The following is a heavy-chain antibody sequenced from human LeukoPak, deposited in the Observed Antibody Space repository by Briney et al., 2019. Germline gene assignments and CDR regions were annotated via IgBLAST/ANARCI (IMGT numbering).Heavy chain of an antibody. D-gene: IGHD6-19*01. CDR1: GGSISSYY. V-gene: IGHV4-59*01. J-gene: IGHJ1*01. Sequence: PSETLSLTCTVSGGSISSYYWSWTRQPPGKGLEWIGYIYYSGSSNYNPSLKSRVTISVDTSKNQFSLKLSSVTAADTAMYYCARLGIAVAGTRYLQHWGQGTLVTVSS. CDR2: IYYSGSS. CDR3: ARLGIAVAGTRYLQH.